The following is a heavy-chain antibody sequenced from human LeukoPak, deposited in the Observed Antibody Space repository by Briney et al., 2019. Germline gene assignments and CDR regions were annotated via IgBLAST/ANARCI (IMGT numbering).Heavy chain of an antibody. Sequence: SVKVSCTASGGTFSIYAISWVRQAPGPGLEWMGGIIPIFGTANYAQKFQGRVTITTDESTSTAYMELSSLRSEDTAVYYCARTVRYFDWLHYYYMDVWGKGTTVTVSS. D-gene: IGHD3-9*01. CDR3: ARTVRYFDWLHYYYMDV. CDR1: GGTFSIYA. J-gene: IGHJ6*03. V-gene: IGHV1-69*05. CDR2: IIPIFGTA.